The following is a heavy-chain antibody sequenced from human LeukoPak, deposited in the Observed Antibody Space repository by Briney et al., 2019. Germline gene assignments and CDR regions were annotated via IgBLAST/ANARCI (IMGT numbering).Heavy chain of an antibody. Sequence: KPSETLSLTCAVYGGSFSGYYWSWIRQPPGKGLEWIGEINHSGSTNYNPSLKSRVTISVDTSKNQFSLKLSSVTAADTAVYYCARGPRYGSGSYYVGFDYWGQGTLVTVSS. CDR3: ARGPRYGSGSYYVGFDY. J-gene: IGHJ4*02. CDR1: GGSFSGYY. D-gene: IGHD3-10*01. V-gene: IGHV4-34*01. CDR2: INHSGST.